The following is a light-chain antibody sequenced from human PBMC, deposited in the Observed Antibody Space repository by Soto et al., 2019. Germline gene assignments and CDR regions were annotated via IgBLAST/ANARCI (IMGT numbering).Light chain of an antibody. CDR2: RAS. Sequence: DLQMTQSPSTLSASVGDGVTITCRASQSIDRWLAWYQQKPGKAPKLLIYRASSLESGVPSRFSGSGSGTEFTLTISSLQPDDFTTYYCQQYKTYTYTFAQGTKLEIK. CDR3: QQYKTYTYT. V-gene: IGKV1-5*03. CDR1: QSIDRW. J-gene: IGKJ2*01.